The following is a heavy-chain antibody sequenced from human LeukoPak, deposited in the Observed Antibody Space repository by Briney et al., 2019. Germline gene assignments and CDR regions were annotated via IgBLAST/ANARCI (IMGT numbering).Heavy chain of an antibody. CDR1: GFTFNIYV. D-gene: IGHD6-6*01. CDR3: ARDWRYSSSSQYYFGMDV. CDR2: ISSNTKYI. J-gene: IGHJ6*02. V-gene: IGHV3-21*01. Sequence: GGSLRLSCAASGFTFNIYVMNWVRQAPGKGLEGVSSISSNTKYIYYADSVKGRFTISRDNANNSLYLQMNSLRAEDTAVYYCARDWRYSSSSQYYFGMDVWGQGTTVTVSS.